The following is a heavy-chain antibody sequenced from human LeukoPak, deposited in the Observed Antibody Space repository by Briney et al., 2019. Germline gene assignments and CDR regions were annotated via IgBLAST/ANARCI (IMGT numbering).Heavy chain of an antibody. Sequence: GGSLRLSCSASGFTFSSYAMHWVRQAPGKGLEYVSAISSNGGSTYYADSVKGRFTISRDNSENTLYLQMSSLRAEDTAVYYCVRFLTYGSGSYYQEHYYFDYWGQGTLVTVSS. V-gene: IGHV3-64D*09. CDR1: GFTFSSYA. CDR3: VRFLTYGSGSYYQEHYYFDY. J-gene: IGHJ4*02. D-gene: IGHD3-10*01. CDR2: ISSNGGST.